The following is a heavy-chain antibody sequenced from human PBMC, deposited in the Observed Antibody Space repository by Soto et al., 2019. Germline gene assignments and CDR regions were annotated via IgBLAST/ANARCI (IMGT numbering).Heavy chain of an antibody. CDR2: IYWDDDE. CDR3: VRNWRYYGGDYYYGMGA. V-gene: IGHV2-5*02. J-gene: IGHJ6*02. Sequence: ITLKESGPTLVKPTQTLTLTCTFSGFSLNTGGVGVGWVRQPRGKAMEWLALIYWDDDERYRPSLRSRLNITKDTINNQVVLTMTNMDPEDTATYYCVRNWRYYGGDYYYGMGAWGQGTTVTVSS. D-gene: IGHD3-10*01. CDR1: GFSLNTGGVG.